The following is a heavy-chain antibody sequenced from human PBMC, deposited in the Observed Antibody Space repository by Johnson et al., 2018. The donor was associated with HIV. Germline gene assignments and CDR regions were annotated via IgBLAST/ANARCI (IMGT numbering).Heavy chain of an antibody. D-gene: IGHD7-27*01. CDR2: ISWKSGSI. CDR3: ATGDGRGAFDI. CDR1: GFTFDDYA. Sequence: VHLVESGGGLVQPGRSLRLSCSASGFTFDDYAMHWVRQAPGKGLEWVSGISWKSGSIGYADSVKGRFTISRDNTKNSLYLQMNSLRAEDTAVYYCATGDGRGAFDIWGQGTMVTVSS. V-gene: IGHV3-9*01. J-gene: IGHJ3*02.